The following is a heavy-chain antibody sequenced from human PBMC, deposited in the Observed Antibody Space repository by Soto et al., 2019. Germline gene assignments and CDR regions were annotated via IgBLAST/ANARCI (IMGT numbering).Heavy chain of an antibody. V-gene: IGHV3-30-3*01. J-gene: IGHJ4*02. Sequence: PGGSLRLSCAASGFTFSSYAMHWVRQAPGKGLEWVAVISYDGSNKYYADSVKGRFTISRDNSKNTLYLQMNSLRAEDTAVYYCARELQIWLSAGYYFDSWGQGTLVTVSS. CDR2: ISYDGSNK. D-gene: IGHD5-18*01. CDR3: ARELQIWLSAGYYFDS. CDR1: GFTFSSYA.